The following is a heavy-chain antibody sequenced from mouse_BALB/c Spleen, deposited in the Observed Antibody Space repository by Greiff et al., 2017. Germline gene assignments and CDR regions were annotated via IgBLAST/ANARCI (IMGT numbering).Heavy chain of an antibody. J-gene: IGHJ2*01. V-gene: IGHV1-7*01. CDR3: ARWDGYYVAY. D-gene: IGHD2-3*01. CDR2: INPSTGYT. CDR1: GYTFTSYW. Sequence: VQLVESGAELAKPGASVKMSCKASGYTFTSYWMHWVKQRPGQGLEWIGYINPSTGYTEYNQKFKDKATLTADKSSSTAYMQLSSLTSEDSAVYYCARWDGYYVAYWGQGTTLTVSS.